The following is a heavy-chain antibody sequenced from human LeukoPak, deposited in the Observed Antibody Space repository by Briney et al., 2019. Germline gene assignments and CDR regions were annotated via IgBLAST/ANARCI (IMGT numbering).Heavy chain of an antibody. Sequence: GGSLRLSCAASGFSFSTYAMTGVRQAPGRGLEWVSAIDWTSHYIFYRDSVQGRFTTSRDNSRATLLLQMNSLTAEDSAVYYCAKNFAPGNAFYDFWRQGVLVTVSS. V-gene: IGHV3-23*01. CDR1: GFSFSTYA. CDR3: AKNFAPGNAFYDF. D-gene: IGHD1-1*01. CDR2: IDWTSHYI. J-gene: IGHJ4*02.